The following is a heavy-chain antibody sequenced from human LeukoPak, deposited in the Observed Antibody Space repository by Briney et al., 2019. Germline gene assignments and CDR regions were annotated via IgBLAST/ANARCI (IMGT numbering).Heavy chain of an antibody. CDR2: IIPIFGTA. CDR1: GGTFSSYA. Sequence: SVKVSCKASGGTFSSYAISWVRQAPGQGLEWMGGIIPIFGTANYAQKFQGRVTITTDESTSTAYMELSSLRPEDTAVYYCARGGILWWGALGYWGQGTLVTVSS. D-gene: IGHD2-21*01. J-gene: IGHJ4*02. V-gene: IGHV1-69*05. CDR3: ARGGILWWGALGY.